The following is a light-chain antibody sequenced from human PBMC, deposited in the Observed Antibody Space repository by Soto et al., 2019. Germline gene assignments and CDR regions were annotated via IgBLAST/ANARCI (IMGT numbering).Light chain of an antibody. CDR1: QDISNY. CDR3: QKYNGAPKT. J-gene: IGKJ1*01. V-gene: IGKV1-27*01. CDR2: AAS. Sequence: DIQMTQSPSTLSASVGDRVTVTYRASQDISNYLAWYQQKPGKAPNLLIYAASTLQSGVPSRFSGSGSGTDFTLTISSLQPEDVATYYCQKYNGAPKTFGQGTKVEIK.